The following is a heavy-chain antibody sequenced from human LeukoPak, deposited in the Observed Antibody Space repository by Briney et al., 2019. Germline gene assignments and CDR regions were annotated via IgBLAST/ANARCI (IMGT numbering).Heavy chain of an antibody. J-gene: IGHJ4*02. D-gene: IGHD6-6*01. V-gene: IGHV3-64*04. CDR2: ISSNGGST. Sequence: PGGSLRLSCSASGFTFSSYAMHWVRQAPGKGLEYVSAISSNGGSTYYADSVKGRFTISRDNSKNTLYVQMNSLRAEDTAVYYCAKSWQYSKTWVDYWGQGTLVTVSS. CDR3: AKSWQYSKTWVDY. CDR1: GFTFSSYA.